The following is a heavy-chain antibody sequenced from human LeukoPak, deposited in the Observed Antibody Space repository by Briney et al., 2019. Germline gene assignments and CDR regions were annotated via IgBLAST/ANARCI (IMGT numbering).Heavy chain of an antibody. CDR3: ARGVVAVAGTWFDP. J-gene: IGHJ5*02. CDR1: GGTFSSYA. Sequence: SVKVSCKASGGTFSSYAISWVRQAPGQGLEWMGGIIPIFGTANYAQKFQGRVTITTDESTSTAYMELSSLRSEDTAVYYCARGVVAVAGTWFDPWGQGTLVTVSS. CDR2: IIPIFGTA. V-gene: IGHV1-69*05. D-gene: IGHD6-19*01.